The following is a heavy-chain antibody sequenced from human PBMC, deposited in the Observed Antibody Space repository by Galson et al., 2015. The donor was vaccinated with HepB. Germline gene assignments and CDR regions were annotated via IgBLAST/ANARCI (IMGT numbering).Heavy chain of an antibody. V-gene: IGHV4-59*08. Sequence: SETLSLTCTVSGGSISSYYWSWIRQPPGKGLEWIGYIYYSGSTNYNPSLKSRVTISVDTSKNQFSLKLSSVTAADTAVYYCAGGGNSDPYWYFDLWGRGTLVTVSS. D-gene: IGHD4-23*01. J-gene: IGHJ2*01. CDR2: IYYSGST. CDR3: AGGGNSDPYWYFDL. CDR1: GGSISSYY.